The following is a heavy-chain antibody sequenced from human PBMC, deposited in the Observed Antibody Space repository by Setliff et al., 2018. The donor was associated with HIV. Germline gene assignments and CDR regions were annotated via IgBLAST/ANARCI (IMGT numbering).Heavy chain of an antibody. CDR2: ITPDSGGT. CDR1: GYTFNDSF. CDR3: ATSSRIYYYSYMDV. J-gene: IGHJ6*03. Sequence: ASVKVSCKASGYTFNDSFIHWVRQAPGQGLEWMGWITPDSGGTNYAQKFQGRVTMTRDTSISTAYMELSSLRSDDTAVYYCATSSRIYYYSYMDVWGKGTTVTVSS. D-gene: IGHD2-2*01. V-gene: IGHV1-2*02.